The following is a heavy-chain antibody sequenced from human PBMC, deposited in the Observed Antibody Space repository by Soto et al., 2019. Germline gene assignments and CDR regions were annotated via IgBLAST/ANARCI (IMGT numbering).Heavy chain of an antibody. Sequence: QVQLQESGPGLVKPSGTLSLTCAVSXXXXXXXXXXXXXXQPXXKGLEWIGEVYHSGSTNYNPSFKSRXXXXXXXXXXXXXXXXXXXXXXXXXXXXXXXXXXXXTRFDYWGQGSLVTVSS. CDR2: VYHSGST. CDR3: XXXXXXXTRFDY. J-gene: IGHJ4*02. CDR1: XXXXXXXXX. V-gene: IGHV4-4*02.